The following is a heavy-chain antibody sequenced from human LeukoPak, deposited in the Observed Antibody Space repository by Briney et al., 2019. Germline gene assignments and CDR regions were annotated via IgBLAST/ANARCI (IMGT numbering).Heavy chain of an antibody. V-gene: IGHV3-23*01. J-gene: IGHJ4*02. D-gene: IGHD3-10*02. CDR3: ANPGFRGYPMFYFDY. CDR2: ISDSGGGT. Sequence: PGASLRLSCAASGLTFSSYAMSWVRQAPRKGLEWVSAISDSGGGTHYADSVKGRFTITRDNSKNTLYLQMNSLSAEDTAVYYCANPGFRGYPMFYFDYWGRGTVVTVSS. CDR1: GLTFSSYA.